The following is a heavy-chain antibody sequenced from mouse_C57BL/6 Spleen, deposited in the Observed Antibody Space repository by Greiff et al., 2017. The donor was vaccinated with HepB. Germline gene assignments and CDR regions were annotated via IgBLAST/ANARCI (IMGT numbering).Heavy chain of an antibody. Sequence: EVQGVESGGGLVQPGGSLSLSCAASGFTFTDYYMSWVRQPPGKALEWLGFIRNKANGYTTEYSASVKGRFTISRDNSQSILYLQMNALRAEDSATYYCARLGTTVVVHWYFDVWGTGTTVTVSS. CDR1: GFTFTDYY. V-gene: IGHV7-3*01. J-gene: IGHJ1*03. D-gene: IGHD1-1*01. CDR3: ARLGTTVVVHWYFDV. CDR2: IRNKANGYTT.